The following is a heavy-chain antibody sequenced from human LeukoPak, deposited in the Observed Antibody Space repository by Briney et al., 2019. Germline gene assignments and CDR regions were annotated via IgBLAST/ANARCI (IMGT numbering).Heavy chain of an antibody. D-gene: IGHD2-2*01. CDR2: IYYSGST. CDR3: AREGWRYCSSTSCPDGAFDI. CDR1: GGSISSYY. Sequence: SETLSLTCTVSGGSISSYYWSWIRQPPGKGLEWIGYIYYSGSTNYNPSLKSRVTISVDTSKNQFSLKLSSVTAADTAVYCCAREGWRYCSSTSCPDGAFDIWGQGTMVTVSS. J-gene: IGHJ3*02. V-gene: IGHV4-59*01.